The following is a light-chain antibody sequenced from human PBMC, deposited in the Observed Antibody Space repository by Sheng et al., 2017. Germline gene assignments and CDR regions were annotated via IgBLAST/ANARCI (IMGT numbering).Light chain of an antibody. CDR1: QSVTNNY. CDR2: DAS. V-gene: IGKV3D-20*02. Sequence: EIVLTQSPGTLSLSPGERATLSCRASQSVTNNYLAWYQQKSGQAPRLLIHDASTRAAGVPDRFSGSGSETDFTLNISRLEPEDFAVYYCQQRRNWPPLTFGGGTKVEIK. J-gene: IGKJ4*01. CDR3: QQRRNWPPLT.